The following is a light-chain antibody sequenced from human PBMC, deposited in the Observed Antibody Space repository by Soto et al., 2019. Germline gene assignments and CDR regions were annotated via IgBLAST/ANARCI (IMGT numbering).Light chain of an antibody. J-gene: IGKJ2*02. V-gene: IGKV3-20*01. CDR1: QSVSSSY. CDR3: QQYGSSTPWT. CDR2: GAS. Sequence: EIVLTQSPGTLSLSPGERATLSCRASQSVSSSYLAWYQQKPGQAPRLLIYGASSRATGIPDRFSGSGSGTDFTLTISRLEPEEFAVYYCQQYGSSTPWTFGQGTKLEIK.